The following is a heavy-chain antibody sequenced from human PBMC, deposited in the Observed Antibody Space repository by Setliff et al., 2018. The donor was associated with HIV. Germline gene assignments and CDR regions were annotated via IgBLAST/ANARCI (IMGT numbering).Heavy chain of an antibody. Sequence: ASVKVSCKASGYTFTSYDISWVRQAPGQGLEWMGWISAYNGNTNYAQKLQGRVTVTTDTSTSTAYMELSSLRSEDTAVYYCAKDSDFGGTTNWFDPWGQGTLVTVSS. CDR2: ISAYNGNT. J-gene: IGHJ5*02. V-gene: IGHV1-18*01. CDR3: AKDSDFGGTTNWFDP. CDR1: GYTFTSYD. D-gene: IGHD3-10*01.